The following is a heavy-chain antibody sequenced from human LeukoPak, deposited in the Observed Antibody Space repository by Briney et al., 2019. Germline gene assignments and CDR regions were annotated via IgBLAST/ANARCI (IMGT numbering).Heavy chain of an antibody. CDR2: IYYSGSP. V-gene: IGHV4-59*11. D-gene: IGHD5-24*01. CDR1: GGSISSHY. CDR3: AGGDGYNLAFDY. J-gene: IGHJ4*02. Sequence: SETLSLTCTVSGGSISSHYWSWIRQPPGKGLEWIGYIYYSGSPNYNPSLKSRVTISVDTSKNQFSLKLSSVTAADTAVYYCAGGDGYNLAFDYWGQGTLVTVSS.